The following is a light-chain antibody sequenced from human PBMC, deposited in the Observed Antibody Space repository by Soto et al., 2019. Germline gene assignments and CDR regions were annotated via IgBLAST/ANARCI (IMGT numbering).Light chain of an antibody. V-gene: IGKV4-1*01. CDR1: QSVLFSSNNKNY. J-gene: IGKJ1*01. CDR3: QQYYRTPPT. CDR2: WAS. Sequence: DIVMTQSPDSLAVSLGERATINCKSSQSVLFSSNNKNYLAWYQQKPGQPPKLLIYWASTRESGVPDLFSGSGSGTDFTLTISSLQAEDVAIYYCQQYYRTPPTFGQGTKVEIK.